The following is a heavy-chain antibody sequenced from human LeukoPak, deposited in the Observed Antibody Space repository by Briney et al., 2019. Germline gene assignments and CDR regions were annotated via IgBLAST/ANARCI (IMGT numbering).Heavy chain of an antibody. CDR1: GFTFTDAW. V-gene: IGHV3-23*01. Sequence: GGSLRLSCAASGFTFTDAWMSWVRQAPGKGLEWVSAISGSGGSTYYADSVKGRFTISRDNSKNTLYLQMNSLRAEDTAVYYCAKLGTHCSGGSCYYYYYGMDVWGQGTTVTVSS. CDR3: AKLGTHCSGGSCYYYYYGMDV. D-gene: IGHD2-15*01. CDR2: ISGSGGST. J-gene: IGHJ6*02.